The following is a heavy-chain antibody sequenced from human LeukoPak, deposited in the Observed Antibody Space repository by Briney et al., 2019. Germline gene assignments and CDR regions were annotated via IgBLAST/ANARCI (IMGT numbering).Heavy chain of an antibody. Sequence: GGSLRLSCAASGFTFSSYAMHWVRQAPGKGLEWVSGISWNSGSIGYADSVKGRFTISRDNAKNSLYLQMNSLRAEDTALYYCAKDAGSYHDAFDIWGQGAMVTVSS. CDR1: GFTFSSYA. CDR2: ISWNSGSI. D-gene: IGHD1-26*01. J-gene: IGHJ3*02. CDR3: AKDAGSYHDAFDI. V-gene: IGHV3-9*01.